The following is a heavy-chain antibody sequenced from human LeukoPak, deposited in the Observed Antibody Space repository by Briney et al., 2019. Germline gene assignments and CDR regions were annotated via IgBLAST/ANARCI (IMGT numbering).Heavy chain of an antibody. D-gene: IGHD1-7*01. Sequence: PGGSLRLSCAASGFTFSSYGMHWVRQAPGKGLEWVAFIRYVGSNKYYADSVKGRFTISRDNSKNTLYLQMNSLRAEDTAVYYCAKLSEPPPAKPGGVTGTRGVNYYYYMDVWGKGTTVTVSS. J-gene: IGHJ6*03. CDR3: AKLSEPPPAKPGGVTGTRGVNYYYYMDV. CDR2: IRYVGSNK. V-gene: IGHV3-30*02. CDR1: GFTFSSYG.